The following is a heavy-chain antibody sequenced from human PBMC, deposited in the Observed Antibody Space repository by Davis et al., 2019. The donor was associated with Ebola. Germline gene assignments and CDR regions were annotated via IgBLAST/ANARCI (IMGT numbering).Heavy chain of an antibody. CDR3: ARETYYYDSSGYHKGAFDI. V-gene: IGHV4-59*01. J-gene: IGHJ3*02. D-gene: IGHD3-22*01. CDR2: IYYSGST. Sequence: MPGGSLRLSCAVYGGSFSGYYWSWIRQPPGKGLEWIGYIYYSGSTNYNPSLKSRVTISVDTSKNQFSLKLSSVTAADTAVYYCARETYYYDSSGYHKGAFDIWGQGTMVTVSS. CDR1: GGSFSGYY.